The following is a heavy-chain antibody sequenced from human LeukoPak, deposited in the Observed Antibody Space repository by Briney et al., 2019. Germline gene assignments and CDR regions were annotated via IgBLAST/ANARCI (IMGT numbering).Heavy chain of an antibody. CDR2: IYSGGST. V-gene: IGHV3-53*01. J-gene: IGHJ6*02. Sequence: GGSLRLSCAASGFTFSSNYMSWVRQAPGKGLEGVSVIYSGGSTYYTDSVKGRFTISRNNSKNTLYLQMNSLRAEDTAVYYCAGGRGGLYGMDVWGQGTTVTVSS. CDR1: GFTFSSNY. CDR3: AGGRGGLYGMDV. D-gene: IGHD3-16*01.